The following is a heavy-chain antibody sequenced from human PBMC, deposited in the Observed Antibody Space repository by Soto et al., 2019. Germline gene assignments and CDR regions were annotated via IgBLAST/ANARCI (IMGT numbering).Heavy chain of an antibody. CDR3: AKDRAILGTTGAKD. Sequence: EVLLLESGGGLAQPGGSLRLSCAASGFTFSTYAMSWVRQTPGKGLEWVSGVSGSGGSTYYADSVKGRFTISRDNSKNTLYLQMNSLRAEDTAVYYCAKDRAILGTTGAKDWGQGTLVTVSS. D-gene: IGHD7-27*01. CDR2: VSGSGGST. V-gene: IGHV3-23*01. J-gene: IGHJ4*02. CDR1: GFTFSTYA.